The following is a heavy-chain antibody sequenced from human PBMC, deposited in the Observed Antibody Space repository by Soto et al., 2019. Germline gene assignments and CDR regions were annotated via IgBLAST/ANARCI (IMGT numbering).Heavy chain of an antibody. D-gene: IGHD3-3*01. V-gene: IGHV4-59*02. J-gene: IGHJ6*02. CDR3: ARGEWFPPGYGLDV. Sequence: SETLSLTCTFSGGSVSSDYWSWIRQPPGKRLEYIGFIYLGGSPNYNPSLESRVTISADTSKNQLSLKLTSVTAADTAVYYCARGEWFPPGYGLDVWGRGTTVTVS. CDR1: GGSVSSDY. CDR2: IYLGGSP.